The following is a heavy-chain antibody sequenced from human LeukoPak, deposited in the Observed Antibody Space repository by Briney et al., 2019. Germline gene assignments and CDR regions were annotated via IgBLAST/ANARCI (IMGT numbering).Heavy chain of an antibody. J-gene: IGHJ4*02. CDR2: IYHSGST. Sequence: PSETLSLTCTVSGYSISSGYYWGWIRQPPGKGLEWIGSIYHSGSTYYNPSLKSRVTISVDTSKNQFSLKLSSVTAADTAVYYCARVRTNEYSSSSLDYWGQGTLVTVSS. CDR3: ARVRTNEYSSSSLDY. CDR1: GYSISSGYY. D-gene: IGHD6-6*01. V-gene: IGHV4-38-2*02.